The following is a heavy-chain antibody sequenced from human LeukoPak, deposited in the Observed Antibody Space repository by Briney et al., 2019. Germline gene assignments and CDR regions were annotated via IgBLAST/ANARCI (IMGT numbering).Heavy chain of an antibody. Sequence: GGSLRLSCAASGFTFSSYSMNWVRQAPGKGLEWVSYISSSSSTIYYADSVKGRFTISRDNAKNSLYLQMNSLRAEDTAVYYCARDRVDIVLMVYGGGAAFDIWGQGTMVTVSS. CDR3: ARDRVDIVLMVYGGGAAFDI. D-gene: IGHD2-8*01. J-gene: IGHJ3*02. V-gene: IGHV3-48*01. CDR1: GFTFSSYS. CDR2: ISSSSSTI.